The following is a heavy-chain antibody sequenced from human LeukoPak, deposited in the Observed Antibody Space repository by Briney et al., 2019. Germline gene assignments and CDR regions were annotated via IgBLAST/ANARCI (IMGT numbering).Heavy chain of an antibody. CDR1: GYTFTNYD. J-gene: IGHJ4*02. CDR3: ARVNCSSTSCRSKFLDY. D-gene: IGHD2-2*01. Sequence: ASVKASCKASGYTFTNYDINWVRQATGQGLEWMGWMNPNSGNTGYAQKFQGRVTMTRNTSISTAYMELSSLRSEDTAVYYCARVNCSSTSCRSKFLDYWGQGTLVTVSS. CDR2: MNPNSGNT. V-gene: IGHV1-8*01.